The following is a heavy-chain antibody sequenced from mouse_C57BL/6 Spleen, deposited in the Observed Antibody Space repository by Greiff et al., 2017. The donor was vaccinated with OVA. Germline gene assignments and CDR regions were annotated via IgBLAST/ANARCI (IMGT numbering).Heavy chain of an antibody. D-gene: IGHD2-5*01. CDR1: GFTFSSYA. Sequence: EVQWVESGEGLVKPGGSLKLSCAASGFTFSSYAMSWVRQTPEKRLEWVAYISSGGDYIYYADTVKGRFTISRDNARNTLYLQMSSLKSEDTAMYYCTRADYSNRYYYAMDYWGQGTSVTVSS. J-gene: IGHJ4*01. CDR2: ISSGGDYI. V-gene: IGHV5-9-1*02. CDR3: TRADYSNRYYYAMDY.